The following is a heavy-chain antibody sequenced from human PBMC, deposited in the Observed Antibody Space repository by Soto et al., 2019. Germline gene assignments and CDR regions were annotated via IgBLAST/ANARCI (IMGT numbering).Heavy chain of an antibody. D-gene: IGHD2-2*03. V-gene: IGHV3-21*01. CDR2: ISSIRSYI. Sequence: PGGSLRLCCAASGVTFSGYSMNWVRQPPGKGLEWVSSISSIRSYIYYADSVKGRFTISRDNAKNSLYLQMNSLRAEDTAVYYCASWIRDRNNDSWGQAALVTVAS. CDR1: GVTFSGYS. CDR3: ASWIRDRNNDS. J-gene: IGHJ5*01.